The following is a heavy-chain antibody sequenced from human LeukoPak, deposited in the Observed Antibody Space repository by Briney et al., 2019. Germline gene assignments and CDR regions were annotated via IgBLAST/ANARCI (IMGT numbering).Heavy chain of an antibody. CDR1: GFIFSNYG. D-gene: IGHD1-14*01. J-gene: IGHJ5*02. CDR2: IRHDESYR. CDR3: ANDNRDNWFDP. Sequence: GGSLRLSCVASGFIFSNYGMHWARQAPGKGLEWVTFIRHDESYRYYADSVKGRFTVSRDNSKNTLYLQMNSLRAEDTAVYYCANDNRDNWFDPWGQGTLVTVSS. V-gene: IGHV3-30*02.